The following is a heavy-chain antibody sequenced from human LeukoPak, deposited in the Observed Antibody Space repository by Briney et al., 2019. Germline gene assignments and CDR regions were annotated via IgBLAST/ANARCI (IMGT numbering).Heavy chain of an antibody. CDR1: GFTFGSYA. CDR2: IDRGGST. V-gene: IGHV3-66*01. Sequence: GGSLRLSCAGSGFTFGSYAMSWVRQAPGKGLGWVSIIDRGGSTYYADSVKGRFSISRDNSKNTLYLQMNSLRAEETAVYYCARDGSSMSLQHWGQGTLVSASS. CDR3: ARDGSSMSLQH. D-gene: IGHD5-12*01. J-gene: IGHJ1*01.